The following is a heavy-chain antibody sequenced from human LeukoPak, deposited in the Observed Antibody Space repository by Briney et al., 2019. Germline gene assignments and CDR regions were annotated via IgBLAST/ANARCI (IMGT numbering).Heavy chain of an antibody. Sequence: GASVKVSCKASGYTLIGYYMHWVRQAPGQGLEWMGWINPNSGGTNYAQKFQGRVTMTRDTSISTAYMELSRLRSDDTAVYYCARDRVTLTRFQYDWFDPWGQGTLVTVSS. CDR2: INPNSGGT. D-gene: IGHD2-21*02. CDR1: GYTLIGYY. CDR3: ARDRVTLTRFQYDWFDP. V-gene: IGHV1-2*02. J-gene: IGHJ5*02.